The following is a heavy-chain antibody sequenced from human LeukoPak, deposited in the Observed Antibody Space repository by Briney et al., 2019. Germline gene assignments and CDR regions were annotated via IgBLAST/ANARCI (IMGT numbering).Heavy chain of an antibody. CDR2: INPHSGGT. V-gene: IGHV1-2*02. Sequence: ASVKVSCKASGYTFTGYYIHWVRQAPGQGLEWMGWINPHSGGTNYAQKFQGGVTMTRDTSITTAYMGLSGLRSDDTAVYYCARATYQFGETFDYWGQGTLVTVSS. CDR3: ARATYQFGETFDY. CDR1: GYTFTGYY. D-gene: IGHD3-10*01. J-gene: IGHJ4*02.